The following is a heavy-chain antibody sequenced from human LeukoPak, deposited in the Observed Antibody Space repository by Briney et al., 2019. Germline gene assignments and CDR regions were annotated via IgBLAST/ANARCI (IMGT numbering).Heavy chain of an antibody. D-gene: IGHD3-10*01. Sequence: ASVKVSCKASGYTFTSYGISWVRQAPGQGLEWMGWISAYNGNTNYAQKLQGRVTITTDTSTSKAYMELRSLRSDDTAVYYCARGLDGSGSWPNYYYYYGMDVWGKGTTVTVSS. V-gene: IGHV1-18*04. CDR3: ARGLDGSGSWPNYYYYYGMDV. CDR2: ISAYNGNT. J-gene: IGHJ6*04. CDR1: GYTFTSYG.